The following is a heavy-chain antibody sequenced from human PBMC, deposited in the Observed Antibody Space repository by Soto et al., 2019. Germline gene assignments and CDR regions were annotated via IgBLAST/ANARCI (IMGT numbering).Heavy chain of an antibody. CDR1: GYTFTSYG. CDR3: ARDGVWGSYHPHRSAFDP. Sequence: QVQLVQSGAEVKKPGASVKVSCKASGYTFTSYGISWVRQAPGQGLEWMGWISAYNGNTNYAQKLQGRVTMTTDTXTXTXXMELRSLRSDDTAVYYCARDGVWGSYHPHRSAFDPWGQGTLVTVSS. CDR2: ISAYNGNT. D-gene: IGHD3-16*02. J-gene: IGHJ5*02. V-gene: IGHV1-18*01.